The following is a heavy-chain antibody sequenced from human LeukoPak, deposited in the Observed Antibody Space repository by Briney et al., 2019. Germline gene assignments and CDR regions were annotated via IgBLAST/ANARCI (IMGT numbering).Heavy chain of an antibody. D-gene: IGHD2-21*02. Sequence: SLKVSCKASGGTFSSYAISWVRQAPGQGLEWMGGIIPIFGTANYAQKFQGRVTITADKSTSTAYMELSSLRSEDTAVYYCAREGGGDPFDYWGQGTLVTVSS. CDR3: AREGGGDPFDY. V-gene: IGHV1-69*06. J-gene: IGHJ4*02. CDR2: IIPIFGTA. CDR1: GGTFSSYA.